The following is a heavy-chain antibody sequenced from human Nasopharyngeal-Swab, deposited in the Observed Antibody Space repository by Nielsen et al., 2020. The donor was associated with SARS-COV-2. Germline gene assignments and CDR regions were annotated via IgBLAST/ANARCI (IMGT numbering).Heavy chain of an antibody. D-gene: IGHD2-21*02. V-gene: IGHV4-59*13. CDR1: GGSMNDNY. CDR2: IYSSGTT. J-gene: IGHJ4*02. Sequence: SETLSLTCTVSGGSMNDNYFSCLRQPSGKGLEWIGYIYSSGTTNYNPSFKSRVAMSVDTSKNQFSLKLSSVTAADTAVYYCVRERYGDSFFEYWDQGTRVTVSS. CDR3: VRERYGDSFFEY.